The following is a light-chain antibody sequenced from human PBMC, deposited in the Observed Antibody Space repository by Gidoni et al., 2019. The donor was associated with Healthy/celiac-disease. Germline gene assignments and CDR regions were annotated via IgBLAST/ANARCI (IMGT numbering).Light chain of an antibody. V-gene: IGKV3-11*01. Sequence: PGTPSLSPGERATLSCRTSQSVGSYLAWYQQKPGQAPRLLIYDASNRATGISARFSGSWSGTDFTLTISSLETEDFAFYYCQLRSDWPLTFXGXTKVEIK. CDR3: QLRSDWPLT. CDR2: DAS. J-gene: IGKJ4*01. CDR1: QSVGSY.